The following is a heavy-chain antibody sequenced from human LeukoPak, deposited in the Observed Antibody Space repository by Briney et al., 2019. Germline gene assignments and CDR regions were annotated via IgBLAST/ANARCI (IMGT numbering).Heavy chain of an antibody. CDR2: IIPIFGTA. J-gene: IGHJ4*02. Sequence: ASVKVSCKASGYTFTSYYVHWVRQAPGQGLEWMGGIIPIFGTANYAQKFQGRVTITTDESTSTAYMELSSLRSEDTAVYYCARDQSYGYPRDYWGQGTLVTVSS. D-gene: IGHD5-18*01. V-gene: IGHV1-69*05. CDR1: GYTFTSYY. CDR3: ARDQSYGYPRDY.